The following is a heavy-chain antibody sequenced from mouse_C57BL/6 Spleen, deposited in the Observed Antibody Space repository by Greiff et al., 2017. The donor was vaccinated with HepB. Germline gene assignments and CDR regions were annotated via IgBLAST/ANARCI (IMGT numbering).Heavy chain of an antibody. D-gene: IGHD1-1*01. Sequence: EVMLVESGGGLVQSGRSLRLSCATSGFTFSDFYMEWVRQAPGKGLEWIAASRNKANDYTTEYSASVKGRFIVSRDTSQSILYLQMNALRAEDTAIYYCARDATTVRAMDYWGQGTSVTVSS. CDR3: ARDATTVRAMDY. CDR2: SRNKANDYTT. J-gene: IGHJ4*01. CDR1: GFTFSDFY. V-gene: IGHV7-1*01.